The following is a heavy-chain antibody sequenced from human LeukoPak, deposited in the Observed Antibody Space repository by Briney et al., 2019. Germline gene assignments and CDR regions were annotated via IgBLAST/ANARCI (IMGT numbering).Heavy chain of an antibody. CDR1: GYTFTGYY. CDR3: ARVELSQYYYYAMDV. CDR2: INPNSGGT. D-gene: IGHD3-16*02. Sequence: ASVKVSCKASGYTFTGYYMHWVRQAPGQGLEWMGWINPNSGGTNYAQKFQGRVTMTRDTSISTAYMELSRLRSDDTAVYYCARVELSQYYYYAMDVWGQGTTVTVSS. J-gene: IGHJ6*02. V-gene: IGHV1-2*02.